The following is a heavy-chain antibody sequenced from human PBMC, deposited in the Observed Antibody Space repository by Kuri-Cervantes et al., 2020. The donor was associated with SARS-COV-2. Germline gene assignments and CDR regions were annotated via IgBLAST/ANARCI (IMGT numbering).Heavy chain of an antibody. CDR1: GFSFSSYA. J-gene: IGHJ5*02. Sequence: GGSLRLSCAASGFSFSSYAVSWVRQAPWKGLEWVSVIYSGGSSTYYADSVKGRFTISRDNSKNTLYLQMNSLRAEDTALYYCAKDIREQLVGGVGWFDPWCQGTLVTVSS. D-gene: IGHD6-6*01. CDR3: AKDIREQLVGGVGWFDP. V-gene: IGHV3-23*03. CDR2: IYSGGSST.